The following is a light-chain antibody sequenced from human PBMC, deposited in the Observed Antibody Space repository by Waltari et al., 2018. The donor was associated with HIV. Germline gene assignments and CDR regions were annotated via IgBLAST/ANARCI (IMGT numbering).Light chain of an antibody. CDR2: GKN. Sequence: QSVLAQPPSVSGTPGQRVTISCSGTTSNIGPHVVNWYQQVPGMAPKLLISGKNQRPSGVPDRFSGFKSGTSASLAINGLQSEDEADYYCAAWDDTPTGHVLFGGGTKVTVL. J-gene: IGLJ3*02. CDR1: TSNIGPHV. V-gene: IGLV1-44*01. CDR3: AAWDDTPTGHVL.